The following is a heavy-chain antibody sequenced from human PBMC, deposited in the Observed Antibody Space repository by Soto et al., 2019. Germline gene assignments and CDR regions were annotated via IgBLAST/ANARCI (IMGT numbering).Heavy chain of an antibody. J-gene: IGHJ5*02. Sequence: QVQLQESGPGLVWPSQTLSLTCTVSGDSISSADYYWSWIRQHPGEGLEWIGHIYYSGGTHYNPSLKSRVSISVDTSRNQFSLKLSSVTAADTAVYYCARDRDYGSGSYSGNWFDPWGQGTLVTVSS. CDR1: GDSISSADYY. V-gene: IGHV4-31*03. CDR2: IYYSGGT. D-gene: IGHD3-10*01. CDR3: ARDRDYGSGSYSGNWFDP.